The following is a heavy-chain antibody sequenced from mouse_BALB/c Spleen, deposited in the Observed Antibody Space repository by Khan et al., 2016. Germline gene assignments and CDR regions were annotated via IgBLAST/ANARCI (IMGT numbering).Heavy chain of an antibody. CDR3: ARGNYYAMDY. J-gene: IGHJ4*01. CDR1: GFTFSNFG. Sequence: EVELVESGGGLVQPGGSRKLSCAASGFTFSNFGMHWVRQAPEKGLEWVAYISSGSSTIYYADTVKGRFTISRDNPKNTLFLQMTSLRSEDTAMYYCARGNYYAMDYWGQGTSVTVSS. D-gene: IGHD2-1*01. V-gene: IGHV5-17*02. CDR2: ISSGSSTI.